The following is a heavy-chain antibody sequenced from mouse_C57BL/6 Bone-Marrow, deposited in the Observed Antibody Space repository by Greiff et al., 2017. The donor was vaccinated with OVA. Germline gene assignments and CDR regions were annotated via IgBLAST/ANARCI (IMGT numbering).Heavy chain of an antibody. V-gene: IGHV3-6*01. CDR3: ARDPHSFAY. CDR1: GYSITSGYY. Sequence: EVQLQESGPGLVKPSQSLSLTCSVTGYSITSGYYWNWIRQFPGNKLEWMGYISYDGSNNYNPSLKNRISITRDTSKNQFFLKLNSVTTEDTATYYCARDPHSFAYWGQGTLVTVSA. J-gene: IGHJ3*01. CDR2: ISYDGSN.